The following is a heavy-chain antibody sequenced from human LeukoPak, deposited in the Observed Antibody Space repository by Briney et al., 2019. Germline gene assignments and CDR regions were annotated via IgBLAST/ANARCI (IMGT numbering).Heavy chain of an antibody. J-gene: IGHJ1*01. CDR3: ARVDYYDSSEGYFQH. CDR1: GYTFTSYY. D-gene: IGHD3-22*01. V-gene: IGHV1-2*02. CDR2: INPNSGGT. Sequence: WASVKVSCKASGYTFTSYYMHWVRQAPGQGFEWMGWINPNSGGTNYAQKFQGRVTMTRDTSISTAYMELSRLRSDDTAVYYCARVDYYDSSEGYFQHWGQGTLVTVSS.